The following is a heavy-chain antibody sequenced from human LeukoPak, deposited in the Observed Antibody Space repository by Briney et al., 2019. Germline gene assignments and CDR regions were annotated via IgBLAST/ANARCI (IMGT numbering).Heavy chain of an antibody. CDR1: GYTFTGYY. D-gene: IGHD4-17*01. J-gene: IGHJ4*02. V-gene: IGHV1-2*02. CDR3: ARDWFGYGDKGGYFDY. Sequence: GASVNVSFTTSGYTFTGYYVHWVRQAPGQGLEWMGWITPTSGGTNFSQKFQGRVSITKDTSISTAYMELSRLTSDDTAVYYCARDWFGYGDKGGYFDYWGQGTLVTVSS. CDR2: ITPTSGGT.